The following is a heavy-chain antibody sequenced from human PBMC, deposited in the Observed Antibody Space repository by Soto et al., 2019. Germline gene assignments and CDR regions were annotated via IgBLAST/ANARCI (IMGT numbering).Heavy chain of an antibody. Sequence: SETLSLTCTVSGGSISSGGYYWSWIRQHPGKGLEWIGYIYYSGSTYYNPSLKSRVTISVDTSKNQFSLKLSSVTVADTAVYYCARDPGMITFGGVIVHYGMDVWGQGTTVTVSS. CDR2: IYYSGST. CDR1: GGSISSGGYY. V-gene: IGHV4-31*03. J-gene: IGHJ6*02. D-gene: IGHD3-16*02. CDR3: ARDPGMITFGGVIVHYGMDV.